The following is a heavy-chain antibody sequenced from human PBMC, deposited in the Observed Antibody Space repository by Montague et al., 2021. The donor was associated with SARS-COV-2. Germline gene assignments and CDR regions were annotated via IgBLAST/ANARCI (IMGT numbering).Heavy chain of an antibody. V-gene: IGHV4-59*01. J-gene: IGHJ5*02. CDR1: GDSITSYY. CDR2: IYFPGSV. CDR3: ARDLSRAFCEGDSRYSGNWLAP. D-gene: IGHD2-21*02. Sequence: SETLSLTCTVSGDSITSYYWTWIRQPPGKGLEWIGYIYFPGSVKYNPSLNSRVTMSIDTSKNQISLKLTSVTAADTAIYYCARDLSRAFCEGDSRYSGNWLAPWGQGTLVTVSS.